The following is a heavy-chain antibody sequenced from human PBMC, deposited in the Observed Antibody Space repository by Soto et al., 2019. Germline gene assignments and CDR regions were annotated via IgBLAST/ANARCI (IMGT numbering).Heavy chain of an antibody. D-gene: IGHD1-26*01. CDR2: ISYSGST. Sequence: SETLSLTCTVSGGSISSYYWSWIRQPPGKGLEWFGYISYSGSTNYNPSLKSRVTLSVDTSKNQFSLKLSSVTAADTAVYYCARHGIPGSYYYMDVWGKGTTVTVSS. CDR3: ARHGIPGSYYYMDV. J-gene: IGHJ6*03. CDR1: GGSISSYY. V-gene: IGHV4-59*08.